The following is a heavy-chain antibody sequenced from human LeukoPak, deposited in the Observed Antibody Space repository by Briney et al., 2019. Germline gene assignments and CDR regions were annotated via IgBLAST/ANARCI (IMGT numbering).Heavy chain of an antibody. V-gene: IGHV3-30*18. CDR1: GFTFSSYG. Sequence: GGSLRLSCAASGFTFSSYGMHWVRQAPGKGLEWVAVISYDGSNKYYADSVKGRFTISRGNSKNTLYLQMNSLRAEDTAVYYCAKVTRNRSGWDWGQGTLVTVSS. CDR2: ISYDGSNK. CDR3: AKVTRNRSGWD. D-gene: IGHD6-19*01. J-gene: IGHJ4*02.